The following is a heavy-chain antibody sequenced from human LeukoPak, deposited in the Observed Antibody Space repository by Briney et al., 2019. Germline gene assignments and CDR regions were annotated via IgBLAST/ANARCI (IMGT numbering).Heavy chain of an antibody. D-gene: IGHD5-18*01. CDR1: GGSFSGYY. Sequence: SETLSLTCAVYGGSFSGYYWSWIRQPPGKGLEWIGEINHSGSTYYNPSLKSRVTISVDTSKNQFSLKLSSVTAADTAVYYCARLPPKIQLWSHYYGMDVWGQGTTVTVSS. V-gene: IGHV4-34*01. J-gene: IGHJ6*02. CDR3: ARLPPKIQLWSHYYGMDV. CDR2: INHSGST.